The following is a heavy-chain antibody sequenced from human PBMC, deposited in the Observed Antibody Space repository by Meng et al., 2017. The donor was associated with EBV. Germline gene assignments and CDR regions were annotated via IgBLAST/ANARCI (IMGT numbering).Heavy chain of an antibody. Sequence: QVHLVHVGAEVKNPRASVKVSCKASGYTFTSYGISWVRQAPGQGLEWMGWISAYNGNTNYAQKLQGRVTMTTDTSTSTAYMELRSLRSDDTAVYYCARDGRLYDTPSPFDYWGQGTLVTVSS. CDR1: GYTFTSYG. CDR3: ARDGRLYDTPSPFDY. V-gene: IGHV1-18*01. J-gene: IGHJ4*02. CDR2: ISAYNGNT. D-gene: IGHD3-22*01.